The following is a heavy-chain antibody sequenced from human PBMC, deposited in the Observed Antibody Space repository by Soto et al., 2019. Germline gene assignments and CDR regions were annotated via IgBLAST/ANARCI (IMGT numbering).Heavy chain of an antibody. J-gene: IGHJ3*02. Sequence: QVQLVQSGAEVKKPGSSVKVSCKASGGTFSSYAISWVRQAPGQGLEWMGGFIPIFGTANYVQKFQGRVTITTDETTSTGYMELSILRSDDTVLYYDATVPTENVDDFDIWGQGTTVTVSS. V-gene: IGHV1-69*05. CDR2: FIPIFGTA. CDR3: ATVPTENVDDFDI. CDR1: GGTFSSYA. D-gene: IGHD1-1*01.